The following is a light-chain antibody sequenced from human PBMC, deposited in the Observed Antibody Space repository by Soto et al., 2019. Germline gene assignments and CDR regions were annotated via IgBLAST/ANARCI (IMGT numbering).Light chain of an antibody. Sequence: QSALAQPASVSGSPGQSIIISCTGTSNEVGHFNYVSWFQQHPGKAPKLLIFDVSNWPSGVSYRFSGSKSGNTASLTISWLQPEDEADYYCTSFTTSNTFVFGSGTKVTVL. CDR1: SNEVGHFNY. CDR3: TSFTTSNTFV. CDR2: DVS. V-gene: IGLV2-14*03. J-gene: IGLJ1*01.